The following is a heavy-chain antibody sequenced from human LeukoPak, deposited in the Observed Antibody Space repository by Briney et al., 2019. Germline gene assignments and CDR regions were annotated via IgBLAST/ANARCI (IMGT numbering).Heavy chain of an antibody. D-gene: IGHD6-13*01. CDR1: GFTFSSYG. CDR3: AKDRETTASGTFDY. V-gene: IGHV3-30*18. CDR2: ISEDGSNK. Sequence: GESLRLSCAASGFTFSSYGMHCVRQAPGKGLEWVAVISEDGSNKYYEDSVKGRFTIARDNSSNTLYLQMNSLRAEDTAVYYCAKDRETTASGTFDYWGQGTLVTVSS. J-gene: IGHJ4*02.